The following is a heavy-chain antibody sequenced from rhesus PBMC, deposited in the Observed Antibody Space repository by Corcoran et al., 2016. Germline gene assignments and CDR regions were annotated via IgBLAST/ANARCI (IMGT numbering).Heavy chain of an antibody. CDR2: IDCIDSDT. V-gene: IGHV4S11*01. J-gene: IGHJ4*01. Sequence: QVQLRESGPGLVKPLETLSLHCAVSGDFIRRNYWTWNRQPPGKGLEWIGCIDCIDSDTNYNPSLKSRVTLSVDTTKNQFSLKVTSVTTADTAVYYCYSGRWKGEYWGQGVLVTVSS. CDR1: GDFIRRNY. D-gene: IGHD6-25*01. CDR3: YSGRWKGEY.